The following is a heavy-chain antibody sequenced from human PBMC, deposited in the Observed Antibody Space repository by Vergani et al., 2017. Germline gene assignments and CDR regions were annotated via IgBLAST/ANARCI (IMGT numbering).Heavy chain of an antibody. J-gene: IGHJ5*02. V-gene: IGHV1-69*09. CDR3: ARLPDYDDSSGYYYNWFDP. CDR2: IIPILGIA. Sequence: QVQLVQSGAEVKKPGASVKVSCKASGYTFTSYTISWVRQAPGQGLEWMGRIIPILGIANYAQKFQGRVTITADKSTSTAYMELSSLRSEDTAVYYCARLPDYDDSSGYYYNWFDPWGQGTLVTVSS. D-gene: IGHD3-22*01. CDR1: GYTFTSYT.